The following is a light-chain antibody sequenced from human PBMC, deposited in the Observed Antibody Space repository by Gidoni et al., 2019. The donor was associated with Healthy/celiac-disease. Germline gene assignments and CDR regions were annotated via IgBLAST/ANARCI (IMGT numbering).Light chain of an antibody. CDR2: EHN. Sequence: QSVLTQPPSVYAAPGQKVTISCSGNSSNIGNNYVSWYQHLTVTAPKLLIYEHNKRPSGIPSRFSGSTSRTSATLFIPGLQTGAEADYYCGTWDSSLSAGLFGGGTKLTVL. J-gene: IGLJ2*01. CDR1: SSNIGNNY. V-gene: IGLV1-51*02. CDR3: GTWDSSLSAGL.